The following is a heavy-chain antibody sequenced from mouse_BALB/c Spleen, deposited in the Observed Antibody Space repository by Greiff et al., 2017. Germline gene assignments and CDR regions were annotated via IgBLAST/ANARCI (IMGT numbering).Heavy chain of an antibody. CDR2: ISSGGSYT. Sequence: EVHLVESGGDLVKPGGSLKLSCAASGFTFSSYGMSWVRQTPDKRLEWVATISSGGSYTYYPDSVKGRFTIPRDNAKNTLYLQMSSLKSEDTAMYYCARHDYYAMDYWGQGTSVTVSS. CDR3: ARHDYYAMDY. J-gene: IGHJ4*01. CDR1: GFTFSSYG. V-gene: IGHV5-6*01.